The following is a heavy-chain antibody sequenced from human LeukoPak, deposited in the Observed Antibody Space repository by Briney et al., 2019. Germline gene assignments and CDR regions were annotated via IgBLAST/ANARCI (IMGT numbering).Heavy chain of an antibody. CDR1: GFTFSSYA. CDR3: AKDAEDGDYALAAFDI. D-gene: IGHD4-17*01. V-gene: IGHV3-23*01. Sequence: GGSLRLSCAASGFTFSSYAMSWVRQAPGKGLEWVSAISGSGGSTYYADSVKGRFTISRDNSKNTLYLQMNSLRAEDTAVYYCAKDAEDGDYALAAFDIWGQGTMVTVSS. CDR2: ISGSGGST. J-gene: IGHJ3*02.